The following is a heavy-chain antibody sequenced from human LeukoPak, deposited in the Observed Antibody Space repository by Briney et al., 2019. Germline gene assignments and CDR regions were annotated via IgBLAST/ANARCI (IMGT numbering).Heavy chain of an antibody. Sequence: GASVKVSCKASGYTFTGYYMHWVRQAPGQGLEWMGRINPNSGGTNYAQKFQGRVTMTRDTSISTAYMELSRLRSDDTAVYYCARESWGYYGSGSIDYWGQGTLVTVSS. CDR1: GYTFTGYY. V-gene: IGHV1-2*06. CDR3: ARESWGYYGSGSIDY. D-gene: IGHD3-10*01. J-gene: IGHJ4*02. CDR2: INPNSGGT.